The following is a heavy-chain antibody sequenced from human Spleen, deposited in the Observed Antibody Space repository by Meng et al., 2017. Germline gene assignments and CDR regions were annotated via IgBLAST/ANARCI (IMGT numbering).Heavy chain of an antibody. J-gene: IGHJ6*02. D-gene: IGHD2-8*02. V-gene: IGHV4-34*01. CDR3: ARGDVLVTGYYYGMDV. CDR1: GGSFSDYY. CDR2: INHSGST. Sequence: SETLSLTCVVSGGSFSDYYWSWIRQPPGKGLEWIGEINHSGSTNYNPSLKSRVTISVDTSKKQFSLRLPSVTAADTAVYYCARGDVLVTGYYYGMDVWGQGTTVTVSS.